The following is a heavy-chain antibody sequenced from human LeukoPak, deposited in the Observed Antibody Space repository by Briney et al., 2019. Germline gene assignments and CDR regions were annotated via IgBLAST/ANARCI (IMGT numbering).Heavy chain of an antibody. CDR1: GGSISSSN. CDR3: ARDMYYYDSSGYYSPDAFDI. V-gene: IGHV3-23*01. J-gene: IGHJ3*02. D-gene: IGHD3-22*01. Sequence: PSGTLSLTCAVSGGSISSSNWWSWVRQAPGKGLEWVSAISGSGGSTYYADSVKGRFTISRDNSKNTLYLQMNSLRAEDTAVYYCARDMYYYDSSGYYSPDAFDIWGQGTMVTVSS. CDR2: ISGSGGST.